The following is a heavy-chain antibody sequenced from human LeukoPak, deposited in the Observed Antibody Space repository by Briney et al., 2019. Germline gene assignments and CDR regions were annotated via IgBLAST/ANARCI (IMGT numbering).Heavy chain of an antibody. J-gene: IGHJ4*02. CDR2: INHSGST. Sequence: PSETLSLTCAVYGGSFSGYYWSWIRQPPGKGLEWIGEINHSGSTNYNPSLKSRVTTSVDTSKNQFSLKLSSVTAADTAVYYCARGRRYYDSWGQGTLVTVSS. CDR1: GGSFSGYY. D-gene: IGHD3-22*01. CDR3: ARGRRYYDS. V-gene: IGHV4-34*01.